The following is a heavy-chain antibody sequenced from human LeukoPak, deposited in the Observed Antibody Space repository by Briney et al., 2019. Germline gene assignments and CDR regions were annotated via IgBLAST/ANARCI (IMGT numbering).Heavy chain of an antibody. V-gene: IGHV1-69*05. D-gene: IGHD1-26*01. CDR1: GGTFISYA. J-gene: IGHJ4*02. Sequence: SVKVSSKASGGTFISYAISWVRQAPGQGLEWMGRIIPIFGIANYAQKFQGRVTITTDESTSTAYMELSSLRSEDTAVYYCARVGVEWELPDYWGQGTLVTVSS. CDR3: ARVGVEWELPDY. CDR2: IIPIFGIA.